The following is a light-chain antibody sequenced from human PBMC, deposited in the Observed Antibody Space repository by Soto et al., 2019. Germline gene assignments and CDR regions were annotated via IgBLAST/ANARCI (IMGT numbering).Light chain of an antibody. CDR1: QSVSWY. J-gene: IGKJ4*01. CDR2: DAS. CDR3: HQRSNWPST. V-gene: IGKV3-11*01. Sequence: EIVLTQSPATLSLSPGERATLSCRASQSVSWYLAWYQQKPGQAPRLLIYDASNRATGIPARFSGSGSGTDFTLTITSAEPEDFAVYYCHQRSNWPSTFGGGTKVEIK.